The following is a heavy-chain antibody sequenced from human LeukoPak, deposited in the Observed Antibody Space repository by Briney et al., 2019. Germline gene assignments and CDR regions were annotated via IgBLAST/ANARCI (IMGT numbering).Heavy chain of an antibody. CDR3: AREVGGSYFGY. CDR1: GFTFTSYG. V-gene: IGHV3-30*02. CDR2: IRYDVSNK. J-gene: IGHJ4*02. D-gene: IGHD1-26*01. Sequence: RGSLSLSCAASGFTFTSYGMHWVRQAAGTGLEGVAFIRYDVSNKYYADSVKGRFTISRDNSTNTLYLQMNSLRAEDTAVYYCAREVGGSYFGYWGQGTLVTVSS.